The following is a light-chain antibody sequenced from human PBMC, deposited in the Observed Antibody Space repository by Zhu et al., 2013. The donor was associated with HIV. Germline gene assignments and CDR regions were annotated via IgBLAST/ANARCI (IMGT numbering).Light chain of an antibody. V-gene: IGKV3-15*01. CDR2: GAS. CDR3: QQYHNWPLT. J-gene: IGKJ4*01. Sequence: EIVMTQSPGTLSLSPGERATLSCRASQSVSSNYFAWYQQKPGQAPRLLIYGASTTATGIPARFSGSGSGTQFTLTINSLQSEDFAVYYCQQYHNWPLTFGGGTKVEIK. CDR1: QSVSSN.